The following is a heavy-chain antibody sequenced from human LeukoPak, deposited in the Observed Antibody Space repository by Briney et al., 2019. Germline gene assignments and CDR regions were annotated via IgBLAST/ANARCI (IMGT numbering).Heavy chain of an antibody. V-gene: IGHV4-34*01. Sequence: SETLSLTCAVYGGSFSGYYWSWIRQPPGKGLEWIGEINHSGSTNYNPSLKSRVTISVDTSKNQFSLKLSSVTAADTAVYYCARGRYYDRSGYSHYFDYWGQGTLVTVSS. CDR3: ARGRYYDRSGYSHYFDY. CDR1: GGSFSGYY. D-gene: IGHD3-22*01. CDR2: INHSGST. J-gene: IGHJ4*02.